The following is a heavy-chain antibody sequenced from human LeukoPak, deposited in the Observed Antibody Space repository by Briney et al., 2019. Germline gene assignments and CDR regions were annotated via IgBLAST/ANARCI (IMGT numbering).Heavy chain of an antibody. CDR3: AVRLLDLDY. V-gene: IGHV3-48*01. CDR1: GFTFSSYS. Sequence: RPGGSLRLSCAASGFTFSSYSMNWVRQAPGKGLEWVSYISSSSSTIYYADSVKGRFTISRDNAKNSLYLQMNSLRAEDTAVYYCAVRLLDLDYWGQGTLVTVSS. CDR2: ISSSSSTI. D-gene: IGHD2-21*02. J-gene: IGHJ4*02.